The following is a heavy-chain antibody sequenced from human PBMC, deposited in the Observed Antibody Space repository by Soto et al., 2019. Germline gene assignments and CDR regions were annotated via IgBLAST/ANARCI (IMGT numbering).Heavy chain of an antibody. Sequence: GCSLRLSCAAPGFTFSSYAMHWVRQAPGKGLEWVAVISYDGSNKYYADSVKGRFTISRDNSKNTLYLQMNSLRAEDTAVYYCARDFSPAALTLYYYYYGMDVWGQGTTVTVS. D-gene: IGHD6-13*01. V-gene: IGHV3-30-3*01. J-gene: IGHJ6*02. CDR3: ARDFSPAALTLYYYYYGMDV. CDR2: ISYDGSNK. CDR1: GFTFSSYA.